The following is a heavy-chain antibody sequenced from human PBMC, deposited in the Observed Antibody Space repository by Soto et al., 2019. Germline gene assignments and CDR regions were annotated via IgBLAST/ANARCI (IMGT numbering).Heavy chain of an antibody. CDR1: GYTFTSYG. CDR3: AYLGYCTNGVCYNGMDV. V-gene: IGHV1-18*04. Sequence: ASVKVSGKASGYTFTSYGISWVRQAPGQGLEWMGWISAYNGNTNYAQKLQGRVTMTTDTSTSTAYMELRSLRSDDTAVYYCAYLGYCTNGVCYNGMDVWGQGTTVTVSS. D-gene: IGHD2-8*01. CDR2: ISAYNGNT. J-gene: IGHJ6*02.